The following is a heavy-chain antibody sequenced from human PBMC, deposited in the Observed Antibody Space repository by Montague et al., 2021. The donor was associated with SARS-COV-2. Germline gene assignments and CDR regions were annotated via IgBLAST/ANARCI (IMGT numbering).Heavy chain of an antibody. CDR2: ITSSGSTI. V-gene: IGHV3-48*03. CDR1: GFTFSSYE. CDR3: ARDLRDYDILTGYL. D-gene: IGHD3-9*01. J-gene: IGHJ4*02. Sequence: SLRLSCAASGFTFSSYEMNWVRQAPGKGLEWVSYITSSGSTIYYADSVKGRFTISRDNAKNSLFLQMNSLRAKDTAVYYCARDLRDYDILTGYLWGQGTLVTVSS.